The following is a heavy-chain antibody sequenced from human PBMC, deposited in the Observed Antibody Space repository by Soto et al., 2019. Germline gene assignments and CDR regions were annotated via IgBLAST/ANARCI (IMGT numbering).Heavy chain of an antibody. J-gene: IGHJ4*02. CDR1: GYTFTGYY. CDR3: ARDWSPNGAYCSGGSCYPDY. Sequence: QVQLVQSGAEVKKPGASVKVSCKASGYTFTGYYMHWVRQAPGQGLEWMGWINPNSGGTNYAQKFQGRVTMTRYTSISTAYMELSRLRSDDTAVYYCARDWSPNGAYCSGGSCYPDYWGQGTLVTVSS. V-gene: IGHV1-2*02. D-gene: IGHD2-15*01. CDR2: INPNSGGT.